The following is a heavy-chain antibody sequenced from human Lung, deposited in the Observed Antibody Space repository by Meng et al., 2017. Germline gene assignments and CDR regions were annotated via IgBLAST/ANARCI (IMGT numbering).Heavy chain of an antibody. J-gene: IGHJ2*01. CDR2: ISVKNGEA. Sequence: QVSLVQSGASAKKPGDSMKVSCKASGYIFTNYDISWVRQAPGQGLEWMGWISVKNGEAKYPQNFQGRVTMTTDTTTSKAYMELRSLTSDDTAVYYCARYVPNGSFWYFDFWGRGTLVTVSS. CDR3: ARYVPNGSFWYFDF. D-gene: IGHD6-13*01. CDR1: GYIFTNYD. V-gene: IGHV1-18*01.